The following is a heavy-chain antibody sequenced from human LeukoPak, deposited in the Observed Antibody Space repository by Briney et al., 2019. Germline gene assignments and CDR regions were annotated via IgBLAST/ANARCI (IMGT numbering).Heavy chain of an antibody. V-gene: IGHV3-66*01. CDR1: GFTVSSNY. CDR3: ARDRTGQQLISRKEYYYMDV. CDR2: IYSGGST. D-gene: IGHD4-11*01. Sequence: PGGSLRLSRAASGFTVSSNYMSWVRQAPGKGLEWVSIIYSGGSTYYADSVKGRFTISRDNSKDTLYLQMNSLRAEDTAVYYCARDRTGQQLISRKEYYYMDVWGKGTTVTISS. J-gene: IGHJ6*03.